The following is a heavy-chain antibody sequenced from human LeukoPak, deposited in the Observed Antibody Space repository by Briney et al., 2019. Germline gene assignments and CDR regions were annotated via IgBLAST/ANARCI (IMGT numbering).Heavy chain of an antibody. Sequence: SGGSLRLSCAASGFTFSNFAMTWVRQAPGKGLEWVSSITGSHSPTYNTDSVKGRFTISRDNSPNTLYLQMNSLRAEDTAAYYCTKDPNGDYVGAFDPWGQGTLVTVSS. J-gene: IGHJ5*02. D-gene: IGHD4-17*01. CDR3: TKDPNGDYVGAFDP. CDR1: GFTFSNFA. V-gene: IGHV3-23*01. CDR2: ITGSHSPT.